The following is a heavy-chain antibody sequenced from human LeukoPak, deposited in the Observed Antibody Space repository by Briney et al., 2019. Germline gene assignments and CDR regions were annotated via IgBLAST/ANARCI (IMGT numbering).Heavy chain of an antibody. CDR1: GGSISSGGYY. CDR2: IYYSGST. V-gene: IGHV4-31*03. CDR3: ARAKDIVLMVYAPYFDY. D-gene: IGHD2-8*01. J-gene: IGHJ4*02. Sequence: SATLSLTCTVSGGSISSGGYYWSWLRQHPGKGLEWIGYIYYSGSTYYHPSLKSRVTMSVDTSKYQFSLKLSSVTAADTAVYYCARAKDIVLMVYAPYFDYWGQGTLVTVSS.